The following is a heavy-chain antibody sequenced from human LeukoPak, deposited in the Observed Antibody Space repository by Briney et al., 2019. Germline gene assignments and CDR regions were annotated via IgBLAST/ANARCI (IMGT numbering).Heavy chain of an antibody. CDR3: ARIPCSAGSCTPTGP. D-gene: IGHD2-15*01. Sequence: ASVKVSCKASGYTFTSYYMHWVRQAPGQGLEWMGIINPSGGSTSYAQKFQGRVTMTRDTSTSTVYMELSGLRSEDTAVYYCARIPCSAGSCTPTGPWCQGTLVTVSS. V-gene: IGHV1-46*03. CDR2: INPSGGST. J-gene: IGHJ5*02. CDR1: GYTFTSYY.